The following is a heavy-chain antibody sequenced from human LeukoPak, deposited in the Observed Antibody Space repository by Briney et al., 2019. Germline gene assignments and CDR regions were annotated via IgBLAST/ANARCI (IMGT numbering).Heavy chain of an antibody. V-gene: IGHV4-61*02. CDR3: ARAHSSSWYSHNWFDP. J-gene: IGHJ5*02. CDR1: GGYINTNSYY. Sequence: SETLSLTCTVSGGYINTNSYYWSWIRQPAGKGLEWIGRIYTSGSTNYNPSLKSRVTMSVDTSKNQFSLKLSSVTAADTAVYYCARAHSSSWYSHNWFDPWGQGTLVTVSS. CDR2: IYTSGST. D-gene: IGHD6-13*01.